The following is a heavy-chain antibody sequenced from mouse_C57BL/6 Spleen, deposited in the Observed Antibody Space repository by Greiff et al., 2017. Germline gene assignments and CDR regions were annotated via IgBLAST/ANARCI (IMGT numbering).Heavy chain of an antibody. D-gene: IGHD2-2*01. CDR1: GYAFSSSW. Sequence: QVQLQQSGPELVKPGASVKISCKASGYAFSSSWMNWVKQRPGKGLEWIGRIYPGDGDTNYNGKFKGKATLTADKSSSTAYMQLSSLTSEDSAVYFCARSRVTTGYYFDYWGQGTTLTVSS. CDR2: IYPGDGDT. J-gene: IGHJ2*01. CDR3: ARSRVTTGYYFDY. V-gene: IGHV1-82*01.